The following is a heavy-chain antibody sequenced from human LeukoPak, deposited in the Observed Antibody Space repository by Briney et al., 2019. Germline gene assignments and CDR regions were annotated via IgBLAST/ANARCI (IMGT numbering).Heavy chain of an antibody. CDR3: ARDFAPAALTDNWFDP. J-gene: IGHJ5*02. CDR2: IWYDGSNK. Sequence: GSLRLSCAASGFTFSSYGMHWVRQAPGKGLEWVAVIWYDGSNKYYADSVKGRFTISRDNSKNTLYLQMNSLRAEDTAVYYCARDFAPAALTDNWFDPWGQGTLVTVSS. D-gene: IGHD2-2*01. V-gene: IGHV3-33*01. CDR1: GFTFSSYG.